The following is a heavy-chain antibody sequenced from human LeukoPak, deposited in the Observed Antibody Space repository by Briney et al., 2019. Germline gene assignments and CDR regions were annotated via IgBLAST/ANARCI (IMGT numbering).Heavy chain of an antibody. CDR3: ARCRYSSGWYAPSFDY. CDR2: INHSGST. CDR1: GGSFSGYY. V-gene: IGHV4-34*01. Sequence: SETLSLTCAVYGGSFSGYYWSWIRQPPGKGLEWIGEINHSGSTNYNPSLKSRDTISVDTSKNQFSLKLSSVTAADTAVYYCARCRYSSGWYAPSFDYWGQGTLVTVSS. D-gene: IGHD6-19*01. J-gene: IGHJ4*02.